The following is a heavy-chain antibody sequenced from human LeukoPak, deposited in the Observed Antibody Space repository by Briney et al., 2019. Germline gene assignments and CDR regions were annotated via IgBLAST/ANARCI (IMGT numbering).Heavy chain of an antibody. CDR1: GGSISSSSYY. CDR3: ARWEVGATYYFDY. D-gene: IGHD1-26*01. V-gene: IGHV4-61*05. CDR2: IYYSGST. Sequence: PSETLSLTCTVSGGSISSSSYYWGWIRQPPGKGLEWIGYIYYSGSTNYNPSLKSRVTISVDTSKNQFSLKLSSVTAADTAVYYCARWEVGATYYFDYWGQGTLVTVSS. J-gene: IGHJ4*02.